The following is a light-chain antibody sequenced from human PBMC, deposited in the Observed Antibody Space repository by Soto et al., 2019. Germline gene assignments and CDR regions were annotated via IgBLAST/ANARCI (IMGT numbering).Light chain of an antibody. CDR2: GAS. Sequence: EIVLTQSPGTLSLSPGERATLPCGASQSVTSTYLAWYQQKPGQAPRLLIFGASIRVTGIPDRFIGSGSGTDFTLTISRLEPEDFAVYYCQHYVTSLTTFGQGTKVEVK. V-gene: IGKV3-20*01. J-gene: IGKJ1*01. CDR3: QHYVTSLTT. CDR1: QSVTSTY.